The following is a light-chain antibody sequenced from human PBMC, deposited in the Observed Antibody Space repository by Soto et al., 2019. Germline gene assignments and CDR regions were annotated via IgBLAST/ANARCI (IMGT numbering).Light chain of an antibody. CDR3: LQHRHFSWT. CDR1: QGIRNG. V-gene: IGKV1-17*01. J-gene: IGKJ1*01. Sequence: DIQMTQSPSSLSASVGDRVTIACRASQGIRNGLGWYQQKPGKAPKRLIYAASSLQSGVPSRFSGSGSETEFTLTVSSLQPEDFAAYYCLQHRHFSWTFGQGTKVDI. CDR2: AAS.